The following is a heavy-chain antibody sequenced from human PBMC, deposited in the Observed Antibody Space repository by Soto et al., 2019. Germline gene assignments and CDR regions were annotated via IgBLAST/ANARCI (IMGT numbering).Heavy chain of an antibody. CDR1: GGSFNIYT. Sequence: QVQLVQSGAEVKKPGSSVKVSCKASGGSFNIYTINWVRQAPGQGLEWMGGVLPIFGTTNYAQKFQARVTITADKSASTSYMELSSLRSDGTAVYYCARTQGFYPLDVWGQGTTVTVSS. V-gene: IGHV1-69*06. CDR3: ARTQGFYPLDV. CDR2: VLPIFGTT. J-gene: IGHJ6*02.